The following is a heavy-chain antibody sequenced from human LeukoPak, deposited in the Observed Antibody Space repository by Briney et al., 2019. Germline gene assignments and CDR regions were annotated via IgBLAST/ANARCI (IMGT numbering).Heavy chain of an antibody. CDR3: ARDGTVVALYYYYYYYMDA. J-gene: IGHJ6*03. V-gene: IGHV3-30-3*01. D-gene: IGHD2-15*01. CDR2: ISYDGSNK. CDR1: GFTFSSYA. Sequence: GGSLRLSCAASGFTFSSYAMHWVRQAPGKGLEWVAVISYDGSNKYYADSVKGRFTISRDNSKNTLYLQMNSLRAEDTAVYYCARDGTVVALYYYYYYYMDAWGKGATVTVSS.